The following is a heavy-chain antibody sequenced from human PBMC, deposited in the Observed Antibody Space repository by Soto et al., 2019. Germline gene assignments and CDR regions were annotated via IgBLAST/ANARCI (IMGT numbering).Heavy chain of an antibody. Sequence: PSETLSLTCTVSGGSISSYYWSWIRQPPGKGLEWIGYIYYSGSTNYNPSLKSRVTISVDTSKNQFSLKLSSVTAADTAVYYCARAGEMDVWGKGTTVTVSS. CDR1: GGSISSYY. J-gene: IGHJ6*04. CDR3: ARAGEMDV. CDR2: IYYSGST. V-gene: IGHV4-59*01.